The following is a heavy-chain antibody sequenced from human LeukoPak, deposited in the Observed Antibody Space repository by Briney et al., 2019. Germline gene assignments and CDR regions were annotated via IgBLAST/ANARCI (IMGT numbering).Heavy chain of an antibody. CDR2: IYTSGTT. V-gene: IGHV4-4*07. J-gene: IGHJ4*02. CDR1: GDSISNYY. CDR3: ARELYGSSYVFDY. D-gene: IGHD6-6*01. Sequence: SETLSLTCTVSGDSISNYYWSWIRQPAGKGLEWIGRIYTSGTTNYNPSLKSRVTMSVDTSKNQFSLNLSSVTAADTAMYYCARELYGSSYVFDYWGQGILVTVSS.